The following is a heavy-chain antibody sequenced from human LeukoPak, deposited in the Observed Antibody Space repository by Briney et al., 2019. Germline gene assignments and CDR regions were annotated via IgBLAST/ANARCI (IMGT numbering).Heavy chain of an antibody. V-gene: IGHV1-2*02. Sequence: ASVKASCKASGYTFIAYNIHWVRQAPGQGLEWMAWISPNSGDTNTAQKFQGRVTMTRDRSIDTAYLELSSLTSDDTAVYYCARGVGSSWFDPWGQGTLVTVSS. CDR2: ISPNSGDT. CDR3: ARGVGSSWFDP. CDR1: GYTFIAYN. D-gene: IGHD2-2*01. J-gene: IGHJ5*02.